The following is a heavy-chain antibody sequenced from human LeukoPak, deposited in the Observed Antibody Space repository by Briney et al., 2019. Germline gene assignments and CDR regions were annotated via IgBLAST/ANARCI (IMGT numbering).Heavy chain of an antibody. J-gene: IGHJ4*02. CDR2: IKRNADGATT. CDR3: TTGYAGTSRDGY. Sequence: GGSLRLSCAASGFTFSNAWMNWVRQAPGKGLEWVGLIKRNADGATTDYSAPVKGRFTISRDDSHNTVSLQMRSLKSEDTGIYFCTTGYAGTSRDGYWGQGTLVTVSS. V-gene: IGHV3-15*01. CDR1: GFTFSNAW. D-gene: IGHD1-1*01.